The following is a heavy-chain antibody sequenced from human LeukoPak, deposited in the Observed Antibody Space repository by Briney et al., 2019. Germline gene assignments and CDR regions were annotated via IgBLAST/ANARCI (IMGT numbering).Heavy chain of an antibody. CDR3: ARQLEGGFDY. Sequence: PGGSLGLSCAASGFTFSNYGMHWVRQAPGKGLEWVALIRYDGTNKYYADSVKGRFTISRDNSKNTLYLQMNSLRAEDTAVFYCARQLEGGFDYWGQGTLVTVSS. CDR2: IRYDGTNK. CDR1: GFTFSNYG. V-gene: IGHV3-30*02. J-gene: IGHJ4*02. D-gene: IGHD1-1*01.